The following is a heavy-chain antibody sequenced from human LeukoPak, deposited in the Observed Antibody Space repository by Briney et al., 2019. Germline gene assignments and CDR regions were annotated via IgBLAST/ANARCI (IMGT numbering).Heavy chain of an antibody. Sequence: PGESLKISCKGSGYSFTSYWIGWVRQMPGKGLEWMGIIYPGDSDTRYSPSFQGQVTISADKSISTAYLQWSSLKASDTAMYYCARVVVFGDSSGYPDYWGQGTLVTVSS. CDR1: GYSFTSYW. D-gene: IGHD3-22*01. CDR3: ARVVVFGDSSGYPDY. CDR2: IYPGDSDT. V-gene: IGHV5-51*01. J-gene: IGHJ4*02.